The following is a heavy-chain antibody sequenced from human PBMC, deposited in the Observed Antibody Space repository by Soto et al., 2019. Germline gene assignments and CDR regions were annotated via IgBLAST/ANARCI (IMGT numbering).Heavy chain of an antibody. V-gene: IGHV3-30*18. Sequence: QVQVVESGGGVVQPGRSLRLSCAASGFVFSNYGMHWVRQAPGKGLEWVAVISNDGNDEYYIDSVKGRFTISRDNSTNTLYLQMNTLNTEDTALYYCAKDMNSGRKHLGADYWGQGTRVTVSS. CDR2: ISNDGNDE. J-gene: IGHJ4*02. CDR1: GFVFSNYG. CDR3: AKDMNSGRKHLGADY. D-gene: IGHD1-26*01.